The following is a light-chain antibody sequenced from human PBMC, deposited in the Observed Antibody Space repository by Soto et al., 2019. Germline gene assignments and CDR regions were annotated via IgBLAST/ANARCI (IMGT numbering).Light chain of an antibody. CDR3: AAWDDSLNGYV. CDR2: SND. J-gene: IGLJ1*01. V-gene: IGLV1-44*01. CDR1: SSNIETNT. Sequence: QSVLTQPPSASGTPGQRATISFSGSSSNIETNTVTWYQQLPGTAPKLVIYSNDDRPSGVPARFSGSTSGTSASLAISGLQYEDEAYYYCAAWDDSLNGYVFGGGTKVTVL.